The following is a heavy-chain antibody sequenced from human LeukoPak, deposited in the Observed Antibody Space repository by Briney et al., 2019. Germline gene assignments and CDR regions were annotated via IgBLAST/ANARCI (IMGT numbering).Heavy chain of an antibody. J-gene: IGHJ4*02. CDR3: AKAPVFYDFWSGYYSLDY. Sequence: PGGSLRLSCAASGFTFSSYGMHWVRQAPGKGLEWVAFIRYDGSNKYYADSVKGRFTISRDNSKNTLYLQMNSLRAEDTAVYYCAKAPVFYDFWSGYYSLDYWGQGTQVTVSS. CDR1: GFTFSSYG. V-gene: IGHV3-30*02. CDR2: IRYDGSNK. D-gene: IGHD3-3*01.